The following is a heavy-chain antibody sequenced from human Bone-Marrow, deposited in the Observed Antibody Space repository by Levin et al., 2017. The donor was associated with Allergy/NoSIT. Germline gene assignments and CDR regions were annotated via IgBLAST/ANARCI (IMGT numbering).Heavy chain of an antibody. V-gene: IGHV3-30*04. D-gene: IGHD3-10*01. CDR2: ISYDGSNK. CDR3: AREGLPGSYYYYYYGMDV. Sequence: GESLKISCAASGFTFSSYAMHWVRQAPGKGLEWVAVISYDGSNKYYADSVKGRFTISRDNSKNTLYLQMNSLRAEDTAVYYCAREGLPGSYYYYYYGMDVWGQGTTVTVSS. J-gene: IGHJ6*02. CDR1: GFTFSSYA.